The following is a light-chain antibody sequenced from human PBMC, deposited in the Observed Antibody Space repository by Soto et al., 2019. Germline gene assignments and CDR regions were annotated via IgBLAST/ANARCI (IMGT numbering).Light chain of an antibody. CDR1: SSDVGFYNY. CDR3: SSYTSSSTLV. V-gene: IGLV2-14*01. J-gene: IGLJ3*02. Sequence: QSALTQPASVSGSPGQSITISCTGTSSDVGFYNYVSWYQQHPGKAPKLIIYDVSNRPSGVSNRFSGSKSGNTASLTISGLQAEDEADYYCSSYTSSSTLVFGGGTKLTVL. CDR2: DVS.